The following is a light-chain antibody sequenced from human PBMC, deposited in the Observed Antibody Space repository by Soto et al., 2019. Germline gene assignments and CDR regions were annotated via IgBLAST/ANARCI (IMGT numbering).Light chain of an antibody. J-gene: IGKJ3*01. V-gene: IGKV1-9*01. Sequence: IQLTQSPSSLSASVGDRVSITCRASQDIKTYLAWYQQKQGKAPKLLISGTFTLQSGVPSTFNGSGSGTDFTLTISRLQPEDFATYYCQHLNNYPPFTFGPGTKVD. CDR2: GTF. CDR3: QHLNNYPPFT. CDR1: QDIKTY.